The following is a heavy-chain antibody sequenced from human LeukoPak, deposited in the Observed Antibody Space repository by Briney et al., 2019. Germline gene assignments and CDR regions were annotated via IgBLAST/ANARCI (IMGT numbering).Heavy chain of an antibody. D-gene: IGHD6-13*01. CDR3: VSYGKQQVQFDS. V-gene: IGHV4-39*01. J-gene: IGHJ4*02. CDR2: IYYSGST. Sequence: SETLSLTCTVSGASISSRSYYWGWIRQPPEKGLEWIGSIYYSGSTYYNPSLKSRITISVDMSKNQFSLKLNSMTAADTAVYYCVSYGKQQVQFDSWGQGTLVTVSS. CDR1: GASISSRSYY.